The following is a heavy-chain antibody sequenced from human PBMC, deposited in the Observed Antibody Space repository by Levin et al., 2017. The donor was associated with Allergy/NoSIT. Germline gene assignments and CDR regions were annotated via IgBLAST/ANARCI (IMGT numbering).Heavy chain of an antibody. CDR1: GFTFSGSA. CDR3: TSYCGGDCYSPDY. D-gene: IGHD2-21*02. V-gene: IGHV3-73*01. Sequence: GESLKISCAASGFTFSGSAMHWVRQASGKGLEWVGRIRSKANSYATAYAASVKGRFTISRDDSKNTAYLQMNSLKTEDTAVYYCTSYCGGDCYSPDYWGQGTLVTVSS. J-gene: IGHJ4*02. CDR2: IRSKANSYAT.